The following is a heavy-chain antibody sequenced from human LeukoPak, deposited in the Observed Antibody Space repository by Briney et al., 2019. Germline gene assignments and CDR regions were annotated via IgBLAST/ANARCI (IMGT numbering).Heavy chain of an antibody. CDR3: ARDYRGYSCMDV. CDR2: IWFDGGSK. Sequence: GGSLRLSCAASGFTFSSYGMHWVRQAPGKGLEWVAVIWFDGGSKYYADSVKGRFTISRDNSKNTLYLQMNSLRAEGTAVYYCARDYRGYSCMDVWGQGTTVTVSS. J-gene: IGHJ6*02. V-gene: IGHV3-33*01. CDR1: GFTFSSYG. D-gene: IGHD5-18*01.